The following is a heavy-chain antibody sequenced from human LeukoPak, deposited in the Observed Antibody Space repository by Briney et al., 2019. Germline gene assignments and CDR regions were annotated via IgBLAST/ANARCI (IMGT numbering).Heavy chain of an antibody. V-gene: IGHV3-74*01. J-gene: IGHJ6*03. D-gene: IGHD2-8*01. CDR2: INNDGTAT. Sequence: GGSLRLSCAASGFTFSAYWMHWVRQVPGKGLVWVSRINNDGTATFFADSVKGRFTISRDNAKNSLYLQMNSLRAEDTAVYYCARQYCANAVCYLGDYYYYYMDVWGKGTTVTVSS. CDR3: ARQYCANAVCYLGDYYYYYMDV. CDR1: GFTFSAYW.